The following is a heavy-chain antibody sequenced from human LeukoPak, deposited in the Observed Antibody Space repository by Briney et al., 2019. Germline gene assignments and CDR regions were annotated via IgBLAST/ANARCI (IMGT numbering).Heavy chain of an antibody. CDR2: IYNSVST. CDR3: ARNRYFHP. D-gene: IGHD1-14*01. V-gene: IGHV4-59*01. Sequence: SETLSLTCILSGDSISNYYWSWIRHPPGKGLEWIGYIYNSVSTNYNPSLKSRVTISVDTSKNQFSLKLSSVTAADTAVYYCARNRYFHPWGQGTLVTVSS. J-gene: IGHJ5*02. CDR1: GDSISNYY.